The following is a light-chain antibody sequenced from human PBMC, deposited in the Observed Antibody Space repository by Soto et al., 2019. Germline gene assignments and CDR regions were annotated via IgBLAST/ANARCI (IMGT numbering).Light chain of an antibody. Sequence: DIVMTQSPDSLAVSLGERATINCKSSQSVLHSSNSKSYLAWYQQRPGQPPKLLIYWASTRESGVPDRFSGRGSGKDFTPTISSPQGEDVAVYYCQKYYITPFTFGPGTKVDIK. CDR2: WAS. V-gene: IGKV4-1*01. CDR3: QKYYITPFT. CDR1: QSVLHSSNSKSY. J-gene: IGKJ3*01.